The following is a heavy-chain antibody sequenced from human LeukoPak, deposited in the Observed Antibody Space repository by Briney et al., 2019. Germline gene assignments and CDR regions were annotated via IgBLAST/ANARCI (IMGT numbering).Heavy chain of an antibody. V-gene: IGHV3-7*03. CDR3: ARLWGYCSSTSCYK. D-gene: IGHD2-2*02. Sequence: PGGSLRLSCAASGFTFSSYWMSWVRQAPGKGLEWVANIKQDGSEKYYVDSVKGRFTISRDNAKNSLYLQMNSLGAEDTAVYYCARLWGYCSSTSCYKWGQGTLVTVSS. J-gene: IGHJ4*02. CDR1: GFTFSSYW. CDR2: IKQDGSEK.